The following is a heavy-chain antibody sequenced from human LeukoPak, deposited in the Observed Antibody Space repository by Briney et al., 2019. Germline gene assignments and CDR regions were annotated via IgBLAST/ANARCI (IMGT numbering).Heavy chain of an antibody. CDR2: ISSTSSSYI. Sequence: GGSLRLSCAASGFTFSSYSMNWVRQAPGQGLEWVSSISSTSSSYIYYADSVKGRFSISRDNAKNTLYLQMNSLRAEDTAVYYCARDQVSSSFLGRRDEYYLEHWGQGTLVTVSS. V-gene: IGHV3-21*01. D-gene: IGHD6-6*01. CDR1: GFTFSSYS. CDR3: ARDQVSSSFLGRRDEYYLEH. J-gene: IGHJ4*02.